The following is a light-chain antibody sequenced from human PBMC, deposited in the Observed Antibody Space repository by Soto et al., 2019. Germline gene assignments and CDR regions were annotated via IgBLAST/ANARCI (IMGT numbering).Light chain of an antibody. CDR3: SSYTKSDTFPYV. V-gene: IGLV2-14*01. Sequence: QSALTQPASVSGSPGQSITILCFGTSSDVGYYNYVSWYQHHPGKAPKLMIYEVTNRPSGISNRFSGSKSGNTASLTISGLQAEDEADYYCSSYTKSDTFPYVFGTGTKVTVL. J-gene: IGLJ1*01. CDR2: EVT. CDR1: SSDVGYYNY.